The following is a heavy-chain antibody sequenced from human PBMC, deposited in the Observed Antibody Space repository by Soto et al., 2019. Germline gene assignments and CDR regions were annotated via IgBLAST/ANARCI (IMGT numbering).Heavy chain of an antibody. V-gene: IGHV4-39*07. CDR1: GGSISSSSYY. J-gene: IGHJ6*02. CDR3: ARGSDFWNDRPYGMDV. CDR2: IYYSGST. D-gene: IGHD1-1*01. Sequence: SETLSLTCTVSGGSISSSSYYWGWIRQPPGKGLEWIGSIYYSGSTYYNPSLKSRVTISVDTSKNQFSLKLSSVTAADTAVYYCARGSDFWNDRPYGMDVWGQGTTVTVSS.